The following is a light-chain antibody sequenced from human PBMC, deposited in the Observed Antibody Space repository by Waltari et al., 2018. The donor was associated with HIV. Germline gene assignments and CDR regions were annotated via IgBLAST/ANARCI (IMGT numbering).Light chain of an antibody. V-gene: IGKV1-39*01. CDR1: QKVRTY. J-gene: IGKJ1*01. CDR2: SAS. CDR3: EQNYDFTRT. Sequence: DLQMTQSPRSLSASVGETVTFTCRSSQKVRTYVNWYQQTLGRPPRLLIFSASSLQSGVSSRFSGRGSGTDFTLTIKNLQPEDFATYYCEQNYDFTRTFGQGTTVG.